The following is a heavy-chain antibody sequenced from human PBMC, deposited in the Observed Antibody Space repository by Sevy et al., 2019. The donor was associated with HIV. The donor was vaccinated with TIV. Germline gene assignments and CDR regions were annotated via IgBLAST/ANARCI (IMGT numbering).Heavy chain of an antibody. D-gene: IGHD6-25*01. Sequence: ASVKVSCKASGYTFTSYGISWVRQAPGQGLEWMEWISAYNGNTNYAQKLQGRVTMTTDTSTSTAYMELRSLRSDDTAVYYCARIARGIAADYYFDYWGQGTLVTVSS. V-gene: IGHV1-18*04. CDR1: GYTFTSYG. J-gene: IGHJ4*02. CDR3: ARIARGIAADYYFDY. CDR2: ISAYNGNT.